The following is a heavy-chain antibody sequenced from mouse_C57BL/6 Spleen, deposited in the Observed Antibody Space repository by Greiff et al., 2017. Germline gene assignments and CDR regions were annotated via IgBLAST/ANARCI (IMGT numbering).Heavy chain of an antibody. Sequence: DVQLVESGGGLVQPKGSLKLSCAASGFSFNTYAMNWVRQAPGKGLEWVARIRSKSNNYATYYAVSVKDRFTISRDDSESMLYLQMNNLKTEDTAMYYCVSDYYGSSCQPVWGTGTTVTVSS. D-gene: IGHD1-1*01. CDR3: VSDYYGSSCQPV. CDR1: GFSFNTYA. J-gene: IGHJ1*03. CDR2: IRSKSNNYAT. V-gene: IGHV10-1*01.